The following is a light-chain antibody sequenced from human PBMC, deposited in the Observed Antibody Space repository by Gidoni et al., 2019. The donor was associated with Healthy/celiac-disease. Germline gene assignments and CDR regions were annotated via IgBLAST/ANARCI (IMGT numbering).Light chain of an antibody. Sequence: QSVLTQPPSVPGAPGQRVTISCTGSSSNIGAGYDVHWYQQLPGTAPKLLIYGNSNRPSGVPDRFSGSKSGTSASLAITGLQAEDEADYYCQSYDSSFRRVFGTGTKVTVL. J-gene: IGLJ1*01. CDR3: QSYDSSFRRV. V-gene: IGLV1-40*01. CDR2: GNS. CDR1: SSNIGAGYD.